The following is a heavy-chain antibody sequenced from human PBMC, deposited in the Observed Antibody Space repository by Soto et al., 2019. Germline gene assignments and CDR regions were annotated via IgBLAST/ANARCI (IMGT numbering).Heavy chain of an antibody. J-gene: IGHJ6*02. CDR3: VKGAIAAAGSYYYYYGMDV. CDR2: ISSNGGST. Sequence: GGSLRLSCSASGFTFSSYAMHWVRQAPGKGLEYVSAISSNGGSTYYADSVKGRFTISRDNSKNTLYLQMSSLRAEDTAVYYCVKGAIAAAGSYYYYYGMDVWGQGTTVTVSS. CDR1: GFTFSSYA. V-gene: IGHV3-64D*06. D-gene: IGHD6-13*01.